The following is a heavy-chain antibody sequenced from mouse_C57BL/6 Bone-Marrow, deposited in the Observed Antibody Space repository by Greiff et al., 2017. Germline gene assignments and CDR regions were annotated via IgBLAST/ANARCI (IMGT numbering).Heavy chain of an antibody. D-gene: IGHD2-4*01. CDR2: IYPGDGDT. V-gene: IGHV1-80*01. J-gene: IGHJ4*01. Sequence: QVQLQQSGAELVKPGVSVKISCKASGYAFSSYWMNWVKQRPGKGLEWIGQIYPGDGDTNYNGKFKGKATLTADKSSSTAYMQLSSLTSEDSAVYFCASGDYDGDYYAMDYWGQGTSVTVSS. CDR1: GYAFSSYW. CDR3: ASGDYDGDYYAMDY.